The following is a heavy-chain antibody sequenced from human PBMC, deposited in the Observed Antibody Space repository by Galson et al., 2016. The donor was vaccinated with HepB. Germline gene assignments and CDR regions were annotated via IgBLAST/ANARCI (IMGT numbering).Heavy chain of an antibody. V-gene: IGHV3-7*04. D-gene: IGHD5-18*01. CDR3: GRAQWIPARRAAYSDY. J-gene: IGHJ4*02. CDR2: IKQDGSEK. Sequence: SLRLSCAASGFTFSNFRMNWVRQAPGKGLEWVANIKQDGSEKYFADSVKGRFTISRDNARNSLFLQMDSLRPDDTAVYYCGRAQWIPARRAAYSDYWGQGILVTVSS. CDR1: GFTFSNFR.